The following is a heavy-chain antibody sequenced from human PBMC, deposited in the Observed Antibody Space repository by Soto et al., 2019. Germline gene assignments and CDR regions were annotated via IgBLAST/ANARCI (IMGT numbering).Heavy chain of an antibody. CDR3: ARGGGYDSFDF. V-gene: IGHV4-30-2*06. CDR2: VSRLETT. D-gene: IGHD2-15*01. Sequence: SDTLSLTCSVSGVTMLYGGYSWSWIRQSPGKGLKRIGHVSRLETTNYNPSFKIRLSFSIHRTRNHFSLRLSSMTAADTAVDYCARGGGYDSFDFWGQGIQV. CDR1: GVTMLYGGYS. J-gene: IGHJ4*02.